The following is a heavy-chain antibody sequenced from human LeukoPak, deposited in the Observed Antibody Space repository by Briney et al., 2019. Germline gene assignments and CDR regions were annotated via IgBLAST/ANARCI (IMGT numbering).Heavy chain of an antibody. Sequence: GGSLRLSCAASGFTVSSNYMGWVRQAPGKGLEWVSVIYSGGDTYYADSVKGRFTISRDNSKNMIYLEMSSLKAEDTAVYYCAKRTVVTPFDYWGQGTLVTVSS. CDR1: GFTVSSNY. CDR2: IYSGGDT. J-gene: IGHJ4*02. CDR3: AKRTVVTPFDY. D-gene: IGHD4-23*01. V-gene: IGHV3-66*01.